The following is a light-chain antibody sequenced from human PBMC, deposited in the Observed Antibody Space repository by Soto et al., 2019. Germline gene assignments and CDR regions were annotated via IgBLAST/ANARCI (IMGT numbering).Light chain of an antibody. V-gene: IGLV2-23*02. Sequence: CPRTSSDVGSYNLVSWYQQHPGKAPKLMIYEVSKRPSGVSNRFSGSKSDNTASLTISGLQAEDEADYYCCSYAGSSTSVFGTGTKVTVL. CDR3: CSYAGSSTSV. J-gene: IGLJ1*01. CDR1: SSDVGSYNL. CDR2: EVS.